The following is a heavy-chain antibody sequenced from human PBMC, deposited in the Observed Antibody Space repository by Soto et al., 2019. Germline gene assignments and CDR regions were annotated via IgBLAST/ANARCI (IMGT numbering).Heavy chain of an antibody. CDR3: ARGDNPDYYYYYMDV. CDR1: GFTVSSNY. CDR2: IYSGGST. J-gene: IGHJ6*03. D-gene: IGHD1-20*01. Sequence: EVQLVESGGGLVQPGGSLRLSCAASGFTVSSNYMSWVRQAPGKGLEWVSVIYSGGSTYYADSVKGRFTISRDNSKNTLYLQMNSPRAEDTAVYYCARGDNPDYYYYYMDVWGKGTTVTVAS. V-gene: IGHV3-66*01.